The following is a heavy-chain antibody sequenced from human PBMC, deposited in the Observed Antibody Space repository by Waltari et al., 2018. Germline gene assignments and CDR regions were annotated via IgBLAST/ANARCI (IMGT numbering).Heavy chain of an antibody. CDR1: GGTFSSYT. CDR2: IIPILGIA. J-gene: IGHJ4*02. CDR3: ASGGGATHCLVFDY. D-gene: IGHD1-26*01. V-gene: IGHV1-69*02. Sequence: QVQLVQSGAEVKKPGSSVKVSCKASGGTFSSYTISWVRQAPGQGLEWMGRIIPILGIANYAQKFQGRVTITADKSTSTAYMELSSLSSEYTAVYCCASGGGATHCLVFDYWGQGTLVTVSS.